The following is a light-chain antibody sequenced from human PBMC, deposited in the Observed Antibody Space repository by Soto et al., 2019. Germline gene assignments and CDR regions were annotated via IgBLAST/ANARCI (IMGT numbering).Light chain of an antibody. CDR2: DAS. V-gene: IGKV1-33*01. J-gene: IGKJ4*01. CDR3: QHYDHLPPLS. CDR1: QDIRNY. Sequence: DIQMTQSPSSLSASVGDRVTITCQASQDIRNYLNWYQQKPGKAPNLLIYDASNLRAGVPSRFSGSGSGTEFTSTTSSLQPEDIATYYCQHYDHLPPLSFGGGTKVEIK.